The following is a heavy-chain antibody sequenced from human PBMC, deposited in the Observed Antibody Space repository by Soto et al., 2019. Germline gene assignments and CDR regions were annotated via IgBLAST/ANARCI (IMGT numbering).Heavy chain of an antibody. CDR3: AHRVLRTVFGLVTTTAIYFDF. CDR2: IYWDDDK. D-gene: IGHD3-3*01. CDR1: GFSLTTSGVG. Sequence: QITLNESGPTVVRPTETLTLTCRFSGFSLTTSGVGVGWIRQSPGKAPEWLALIYWDDDKRYSASLRSMLTITKDTSKNQLVLTVSDLDPTDTATYYCAHRVLRTVFGLVTTTAIYFDFWRQGTPVAVSS. J-gene: IGHJ4*02. V-gene: IGHV2-5*02.